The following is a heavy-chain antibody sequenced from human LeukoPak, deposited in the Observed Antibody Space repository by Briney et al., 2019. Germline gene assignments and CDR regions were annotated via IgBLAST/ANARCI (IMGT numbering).Heavy chain of an antibody. CDR3: ARVYSSSWSSTPHFDY. CDR2: IYYSGST. D-gene: IGHD6-13*01. J-gene: IGHJ4*02. CDR1: GGSISSYY. V-gene: IGHV4-59*01. Sequence: SETLSLTCTVSGGSISSYYWSWIRQPPGKGLEWIGYIYYSGSTNYNPSLKSRVTISVDTSKNQFSLKLSSVTAADTAVYYCARVYSSSWSSTPHFDYWGQGTLVTVSS.